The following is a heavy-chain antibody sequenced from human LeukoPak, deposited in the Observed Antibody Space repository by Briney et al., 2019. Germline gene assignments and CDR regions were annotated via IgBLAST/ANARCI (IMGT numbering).Heavy chain of an antibody. Sequence: SETLSLTCTVSGGSISSTTYYWGWIRQPPGKGLEWIGSVYYSGSTNYNPSLKSRVTMSVDTSKNQFSLKLSSVTAADTAVYYCARDLGFCSTTSCLNWFDPWGQGTLVTVSS. CDR2: VYYSGST. CDR1: GGSISSTTYY. J-gene: IGHJ5*02. D-gene: IGHD2-2*01. CDR3: ARDLGFCSTTSCLNWFDP. V-gene: IGHV4-39*07.